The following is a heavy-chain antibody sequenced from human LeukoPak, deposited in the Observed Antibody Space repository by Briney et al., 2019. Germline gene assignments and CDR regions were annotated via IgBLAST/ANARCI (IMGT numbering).Heavy chain of an antibody. J-gene: IGHJ6*02. V-gene: IGHV2-70*01. CDR1: GFSLSTSGMC. Sequence: RESGPALVKPTQTLTRTCTFSGFSLSTSGMCVSWIRQPPGKALEWLALIDWDDDKYYSTSLKTRLTISKDTSKNQVVLTMTNMDPVDTATYYCARSSGWYYYYGMDVWGQGTTVTVSS. CDR3: ARSSGWYYYYGMDV. D-gene: IGHD6-19*01. CDR2: IDWDDDK.